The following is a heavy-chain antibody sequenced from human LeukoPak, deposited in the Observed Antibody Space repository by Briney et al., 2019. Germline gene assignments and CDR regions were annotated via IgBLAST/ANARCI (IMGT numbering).Heavy chain of an antibody. D-gene: IGHD1/OR15-1a*01. Sequence: SETLSLTCTVSGGSISDYYWSWIRQPPGKGLEWIAYINYSGNTDYNPSLKSRVTISVDTSKNHFSLKLNSVTAVDTAVYYCARLNVLNNSVIHHFDRWGQGTLVTVSS. CDR1: GGSISDYY. CDR3: ARLNVLNNSVIHHFDR. V-gene: IGHV4-59*08. J-gene: IGHJ4*02. CDR2: INYSGNT.